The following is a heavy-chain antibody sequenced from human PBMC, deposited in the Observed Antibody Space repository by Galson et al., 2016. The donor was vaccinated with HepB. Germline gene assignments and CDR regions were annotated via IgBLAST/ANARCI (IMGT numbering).Heavy chain of an antibody. CDR2: TSGIGDST. D-gene: IGHD2-8*02. CDR1: GFIFSDYA. CDR3: TRDLRGTVDSCPQH. J-gene: IGHJ4*02. Sequence: SLRLSCAASGFIFSDYAMNWVRQAPGKGLEWVSVTSGIGDSTYYADSVRGRFTVSRDFSKDILHLQMDSLRVEDTAIYFCTRDLRGTVDSCPQHWGRGTRVTVSP. V-gene: IGHV3-23*01.